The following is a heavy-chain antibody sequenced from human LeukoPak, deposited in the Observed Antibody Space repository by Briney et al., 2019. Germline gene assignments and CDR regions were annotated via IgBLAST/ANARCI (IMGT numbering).Heavy chain of an antibody. V-gene: IGHV4-4*07. CDR3: ARDSGVSHLDY. D-gene: IGHD1-26*01. CDR2: IYTSGST. J-gene: IGHJ4*02. Sequence: SETLSLTCAVYGGSFSGYYWSWIRQPAGKGLEWIGRIYTSGSTNYNPSLKSRVTISVDTSKNQFSLKLSSVTAADTAVYYCARDSGVSHLDYWGQGTLVTVSS. CDR1: GGSFSGYY.